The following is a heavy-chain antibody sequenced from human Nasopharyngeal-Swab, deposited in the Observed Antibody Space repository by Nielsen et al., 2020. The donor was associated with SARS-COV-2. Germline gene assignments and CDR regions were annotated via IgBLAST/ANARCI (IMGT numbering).Heavy chain of an antibody. CDR3: ARDGQLAYGMDV. Sequence: GESLKISCAASGFTFSSYSMNWVRQAPGKGLEWVSSISSSSSYIYYADSVKGRFTISRDNAKNSLYLQMNSLRAEDTAVYYCARDGQLAYGMDVWGQGTTVTVSS. J-gene: IGHJ6*02. CDR2: ISSSSSYI. CDR1: GFTFSSYS. V-gene: IGHV3-21*01. D-gene: IGHD6-6*01.